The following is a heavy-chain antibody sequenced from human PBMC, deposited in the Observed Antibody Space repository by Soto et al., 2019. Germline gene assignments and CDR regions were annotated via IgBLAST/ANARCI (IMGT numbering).Heavy chain of an antibody. CDR3: ARFDDSSGYYYGGGYYGMDV. J-gene: IGHJ6*02. V-gene: IGHV3-53*01. D-gene: IGHD3-22*01. Sequence: QAGGSLRLSCAASGFTVSSNYMSWVRQAPGKGLEWVSVIYSGGSTYYADSVKGRFTISRDNSKNTLYLQMNSLRAEDTAVYYCARFDDSSGYYYGGGYYGMDVWGQGTTVTVSS. CDR1: GFTVSSNY. CDR2: IYSGGST.